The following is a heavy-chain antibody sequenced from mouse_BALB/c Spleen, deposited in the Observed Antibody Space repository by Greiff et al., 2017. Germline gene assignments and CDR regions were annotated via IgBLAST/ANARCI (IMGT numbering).Heavy chain of an antibody. D-gene: IGHD1-1*01. CDR3: TRSITTVAQRGFAY. Sequence: QVQLQQSGAELVKPGASVKLSCKASGYTFTSYYMYWVKQRPGQGLEWIGEISPSNGGTNFNEKFKSKATLTVDKSSSTAYMQLSSLTSEDSAVYYCTRSITTVAQRGFAYWGQGTLVTVSA. CDR1: GYTFTSYY. J-gene: IGHJ3*01. V-gene: IGHV1S81*02. CDR2: ISPSNGGT.